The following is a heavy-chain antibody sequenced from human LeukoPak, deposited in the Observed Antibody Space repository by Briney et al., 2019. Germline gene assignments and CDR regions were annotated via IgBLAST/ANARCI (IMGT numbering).Heavy chain of an antibody. CDR2: ISYDGSNK. CDR1: GFTFSSYA. J-gene: IGHJ4*02. D-gene: IGHD1-1*01. CDR3: ARREHLDY. Sequence: GSLRLSCAASGFTFSSYAMHWVRQAPGKGLEWVAVISYDGSNKYYADSVKGRFTISRDNSKNTLYLQMNSLRAEDTAVYYCARREHLDYWGQGTLVTVSS. V-gene: IGHV3-30-3*01.